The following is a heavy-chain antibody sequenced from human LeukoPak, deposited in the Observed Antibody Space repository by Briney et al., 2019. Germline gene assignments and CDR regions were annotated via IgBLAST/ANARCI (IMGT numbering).Heavy chain of an antibody. D-gene: IGHD3-22*01. CDR1: GGSFSGYY. CDR3: ARERDYYDSSGYSAPDAFDI. Sequence: SETLSLTCAVYGGSFSGYYWSWIRQPPGKGLEWIGEINHSGSTNYNPSLKSRVTISVDTSKNQFSLKLSSVTAADTAVYYCARERDYYDSSGYSAPDAFDIWGQGTMVTVSS. V-gene: IGHV4-34*01. CDR2: INHSGST. J-gene: IGHJ3*02.